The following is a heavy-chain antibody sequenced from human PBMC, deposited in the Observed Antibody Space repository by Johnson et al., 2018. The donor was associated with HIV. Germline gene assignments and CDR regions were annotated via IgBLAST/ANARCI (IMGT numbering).Heavy chain of an antibody. D-gene: IGHD3-9*01. J-gene: IGHJ3*02. CDR1: GFTFSDYY. V-gene: IGHV3-23*04. CDR3: AKAEDYDILIEVAFDI. Sequence: EVQLVESGGGLVKPGGSLRLSCAASGFTFSDYYMSWIRQAPGKGLEWVSAISCSGGSTYYADSVKGRFTISRDNSKNTLYLQMNSLRAEDTAVYYCAKAEDYDILIEVAFDIWCQGTMVTVSS. CDR2: ISCSGGST.